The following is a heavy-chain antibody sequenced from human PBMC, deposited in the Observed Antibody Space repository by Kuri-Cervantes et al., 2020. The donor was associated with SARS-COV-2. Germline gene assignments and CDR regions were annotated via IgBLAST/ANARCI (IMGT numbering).Heavy chain of an antibody. CDR2: IRGRGGST. Sequence: GGSLRPSCAGSGFPFSSYSMSWGRPAPGKGLEWVSAIRGRGGSTYYADSVKGRFTISRDNSKHTLYLQMNSLRAEDTAVYYCAKGGSPYCSSTSCYHSHYYYGMDVWGQGTMVTVSS. CDR3: AKGGSPYCSSTSCYHSHYYYGMDV. CDR1: GFPFSSYS. J-gene: IGHJ6*01. D-gene: IGHD2-2*01. V-gene: IGHV3-23*01.